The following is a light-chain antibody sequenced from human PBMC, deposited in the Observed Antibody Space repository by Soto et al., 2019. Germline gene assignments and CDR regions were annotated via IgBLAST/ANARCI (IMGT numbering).Light chain of an antibody. CDR1: QSISSW. V-gene: IGKV1-5*01. Sequence: IQMTQSPSTLSASVGDRVTITCRASQSISSWLALYQQKPGRAPQLLIYDSSTLEPGVPSRFRGSGSGTEFTLTISSLQPDDFATYYCQQYNSYSTFGQGTKVDIK. CDR2: DSS. J-gene: IGKJ1*01. CDR3: QQYNSYST.